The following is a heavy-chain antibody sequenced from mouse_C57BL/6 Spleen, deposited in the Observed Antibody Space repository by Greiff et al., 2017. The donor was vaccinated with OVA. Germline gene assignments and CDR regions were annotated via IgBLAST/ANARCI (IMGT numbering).Heavy chain of an antibody. CDR2: ISYDGSN. D-gene: IGHD2-1*01. J-gene: IGHJ2*01. Sequence: VQLKESGPGLVKPSQSLSLTCSVTGYSITSGSYWNWIRQFPGNILEWMGYISYDGSNNYNPSLKNRISITPDTSKNQCCLKLNSVTTEDTATYYCARMGGNPLWGQGTTLTVSS. V-gene: IGHV3-6*01. CDR1: GYSITSGSY. CDR3: ARMGGNPL.